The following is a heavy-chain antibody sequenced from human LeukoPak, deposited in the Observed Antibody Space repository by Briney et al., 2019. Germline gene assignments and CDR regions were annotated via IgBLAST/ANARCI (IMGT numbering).Heavy chain of an antibody. CDR3: ARVARAVAGTLVRYYYYMDV. J-gene: IGHJ6*03. CDR2: IYYSGST. CDR1: GFTFSNAW. D-gene: IGHD6-19*01. Sequence: GSLRLSCAASGFTFSNAWMSWIRQPPGKGLEWIGYIYYSGSTNYNPSLKSRVTISVDTSKNQFSLKLSPVTAADTAVYYCARVARAVAGTLVRYYYYMDVWGKGTTVTISS. V-gene: IGHV4-59*01.